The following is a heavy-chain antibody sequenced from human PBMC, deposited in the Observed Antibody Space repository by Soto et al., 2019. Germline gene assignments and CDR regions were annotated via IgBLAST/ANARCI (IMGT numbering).Heavy chain of an antibody. V-gene: IGHV1-18*01. CDR2: ISADNGNT. J-gene: IGHJ4*02. Sequence: QVQLVQSGAEVKKPGASVKVSCKASGYSFTSYGISWVRQAPGQGLEWMGWISADNGNTKYAQKLQGRVTMTTATSTSTAYMELRSLRSDDTAVYYCATDLAVALIDYWGQGTLVTVSS. D-gene: IGHD6-19*01. CDR1: GYSFTSYG. CDR3: ATDLAVALIDY.